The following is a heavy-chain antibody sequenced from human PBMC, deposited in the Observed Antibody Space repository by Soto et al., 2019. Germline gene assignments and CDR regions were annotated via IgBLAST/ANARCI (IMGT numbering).Heavy chain of an antibody. Sequence: ASVKVSCKASGYTFTSYGISWVRQAPGQGLEWMGWISAYNGNTNYAQKLQGRVTMTTDTSTSTAYMELRSLRSDDTAVYYCARDEFLSYSGSSSYGMDVWGQGTTVTVSS. V-gene: IGHV1-18*01. CDR2: ISAYNGNT. CDR3: ARDEFLSYSGSSSYGMDV. D-gene: IGHD1-26*01. J-gene: IGHJ6*02. CDR1: GYTFTSYG.